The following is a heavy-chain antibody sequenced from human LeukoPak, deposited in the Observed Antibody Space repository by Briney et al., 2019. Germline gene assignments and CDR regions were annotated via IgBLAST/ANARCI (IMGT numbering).Heavy chain of an antibody. CDR2: IWYDGSNK. V-gene: IGHV3-33*01. D-gene: IGHD6-13*01. J-gene: IGHJ4*02. Sequence: GGSLRLSCAASGFTFSSYGMHWVRQAPGKGVEWVADIWYDGSNKYYADSVKGRFTISRDNVKNTLYLQMNSPRAEDTAVYCCARAGQLDSSPPTNDWGQGTLVTVSS. CDR1: GFTFSSYG. CDR3: ARAGQLDSSPPTND.